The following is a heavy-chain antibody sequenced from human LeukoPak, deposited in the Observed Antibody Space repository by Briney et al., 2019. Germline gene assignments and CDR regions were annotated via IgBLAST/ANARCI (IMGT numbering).Heavy chain of an antibody. V-gene: IGHV3-74*01. CDR1: GFTFSSYW. Sequence: PGGSLRLSCTASGFTFSSYWMHWVRQRPGKGRVWVSRINSDGGSTSYADSVKGRFTISRDNAKNTLYLQMNSLRAEDTAVYYCARSIQGMTPYYFDYWGQGTLVTVSS. CDR2: INSDGGST. J-gene: IGHJ4*02. D-gene: IGHD3-10*01. CDR3: ARSIQGMTPYYFDY.